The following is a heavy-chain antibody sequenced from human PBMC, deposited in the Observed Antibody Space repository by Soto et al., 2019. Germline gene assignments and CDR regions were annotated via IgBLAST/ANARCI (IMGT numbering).Heavy chain of an antibody. CDR1: GYTLTELS. CDR2: INPKSGET. CDR3: ARLAVAGFKGRPASRGAFDI. D-gene: IGHD6-19*01. V-gene: IGHV1-2*02. J-gene: IGHJ3*02. Sequence: GASVKVSCKVSGYTLTELSMHWVRQAPGKGLEWMGWINPKSGETNYAQKLQGRVTRTRDTSISTAYMELSRLRSDDTAVYYCARLAVAGFKGRPASRGAFDIWGQGTMVTVSS.